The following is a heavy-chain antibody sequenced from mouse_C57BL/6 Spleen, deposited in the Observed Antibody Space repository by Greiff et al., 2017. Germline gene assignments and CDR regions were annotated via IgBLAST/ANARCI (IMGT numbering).Heavy chain of an antibody. CDR2: INPSTGGT. CDR1: GYSFTGYY. CDR3: VYYDYDRDY. D-gene: IGHD2-4*01. J-gene: IGHJ2*01. Sequence: VQLQQSGPELVKPGASVKISCKASGYSFTGYYMNWVKQSPEKSLEWIGEINPSTGGTTYNQKFKAKATLTVDKSSSTAYMQLKSLTSEDSAVYYCVYYDYDRDYWGQGTTLTVSS. V-gene: IGHV1-42*01.